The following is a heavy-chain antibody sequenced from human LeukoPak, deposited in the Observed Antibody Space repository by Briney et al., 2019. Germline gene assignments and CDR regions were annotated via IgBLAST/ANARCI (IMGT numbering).Heavy chain of an antibody. V-gene: IGHV4-59*01. D-gene: IGHD3-16*01. CDR2: IYYSGTT. J-gene: IGHJ4*02. Sequence: SETLSLTCTVSGGSINTYYWTWIRLSPGKGLDWIGYIYYSGTTNYNPSLKSRVSMSVDTSRNQFSLRLSSVTAADTAIYYCARGTVQMGMGERFFDFWGQGTLVTVSS. CDR3: ARGTVQMGMGERFFDF. CDR1: GGSINTYY.